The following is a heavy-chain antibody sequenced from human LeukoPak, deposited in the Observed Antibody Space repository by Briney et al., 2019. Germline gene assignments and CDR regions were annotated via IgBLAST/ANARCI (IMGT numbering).Heavy chain of an antibody. CDR3: ARRELGPRYCSGGSCYEDYWYFDL. CDR2: IYPGDSDT. Sequence: PGESLKISCKGSGYSFTSYWIGWVRQMPGKGLEWMGIIYPGDSDTRYSPSFQGQVTISAGKSISTAYLQWSSLKASDTAMYYCARRELGPRYCSGGSCYEDYWYFDLWGRGTLVTVSS. J-gene: IGHJ2*01. CDR1: GYSFTSYW. V-gene: IGHV5-51*01. D-gene: IGHD2-15*01.